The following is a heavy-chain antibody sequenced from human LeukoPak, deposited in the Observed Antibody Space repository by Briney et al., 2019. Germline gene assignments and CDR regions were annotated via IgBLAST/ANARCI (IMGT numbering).Heavy chain of an antibody. V-gene: IGHV4-34*01. Sequence: SETLSITCAVYGGSFTGYYWSWIRQPPGKGLEWIGEINHSGSTNYNPSLKSRVTISVDTSKNQFSLKLSSVTAADTAVYYCARGQWLRPTVDYWGQGTLLTVSS. CDR3: ARGQWLRPTVDY. D-gene: IGHD5-12*01. CDR2: INHSGST. J-gene: IGHJ4*02. CDR1: GGSFTGYY.